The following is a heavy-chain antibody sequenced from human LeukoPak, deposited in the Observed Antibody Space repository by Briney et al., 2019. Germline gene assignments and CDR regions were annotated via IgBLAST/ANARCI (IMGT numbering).Heavy chain of an antibody. J-gene: IGHJ4*02. CDR1: GFTFSSYA. V-gene: IGHV3-30*02. CDR3: ARQYISGQWYFDY. Sequence: GGSLRLSCAASGFTFSSYAMHWVRQAPGKGLEWVAFIWYDGSIKYYADSVKGRFTISRDNSKNTLYLQMNSLIPEDTAVYYCARQYISGQWYFDYWGQGTLVTVSS. CDR2: IWYDGSIK. D-gene: IGHD5-18*01.